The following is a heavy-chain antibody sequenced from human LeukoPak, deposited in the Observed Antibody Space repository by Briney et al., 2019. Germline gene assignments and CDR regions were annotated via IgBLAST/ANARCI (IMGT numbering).Heavy chain of an antibody. CDR3: AGLINALDY. CDR2: ISYDGSNK. CDR1: GFTFGSYA. V-gene: IGHV3-30*04. Sequence: GGSLRLSCAASGFTFGSYAMHWVRQAPGKGLEWVAVISYDGSNKYYADSVKGRFTISRDNSKNTLYLQMNSLRAEDTAVYYCAGLINALDYWGQGTLVTASS. J-gene: IGHJ4*02.